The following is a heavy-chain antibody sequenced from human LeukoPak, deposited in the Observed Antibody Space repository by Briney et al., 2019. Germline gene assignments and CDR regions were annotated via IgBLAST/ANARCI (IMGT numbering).Heavy chain of an antibody. CDR1: GGSISSYY. CDR3: ARDLGYCSGGRCYSGYFQH. D-gene: IGHD2-15*01. J-gene: IGHJ1*01. CDR2: IYYSGST. Sequence: SETLSLTCTVSGGSISSYYWSWIRQPPGKGLELIGYIYYSGSTNYNSSLKSRVTISVDTSKNQFSLKLSSVTAADTAVYYCARDLGYCSGGRCYSGYFQHWGQGTLVTVSS. V-gene: IGHV4-59*01.